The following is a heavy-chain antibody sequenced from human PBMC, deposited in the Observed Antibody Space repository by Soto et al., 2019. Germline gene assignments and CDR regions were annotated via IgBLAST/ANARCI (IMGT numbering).Heavy chain of an antibody. CDR2: IDPDSGDT. V-gene: IGHV1-2*02. J-gene: IGHJ4*02. CDR3: ARAYTSYGEVSIYFEN. D-gene: IGHD3-3*01. CDR1: GYSFVGPY. Sequence: QVQLVQSGAGVKKPGASVKVSCKASGYSFVGPYIHWVRQAPGRGLEWMGWIDPDSGDTNYAHSFQGRVTLTRDTSINTAHMELNWLTSDDTAVYYCARAYTSYGEVSIYFENWGQGSLVTVSS.